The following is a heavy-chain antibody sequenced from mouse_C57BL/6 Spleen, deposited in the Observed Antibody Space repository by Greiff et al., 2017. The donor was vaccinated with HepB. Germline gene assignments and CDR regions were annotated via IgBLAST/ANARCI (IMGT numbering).Heavy chain of an antibody. CDR3: ARRGDGYYAFDY. J-gene: IGHJ2*01. Sequence: VQLQQSGPELVKPGASVKISCKASGYTFTDYYMNWVKQSPGKSLEWIGDINPNNGGTSYNQKFKGKATLTVDKSSSTAYMELRSLTSEDSAVYYCARRGDGYYAFDYWGQGTTLTVSS. CDR1: GYTFTDYY. V-gene: IGHV1-26*01. CDR2: INPNNGGT. D-gene: IGHD2-3*01.